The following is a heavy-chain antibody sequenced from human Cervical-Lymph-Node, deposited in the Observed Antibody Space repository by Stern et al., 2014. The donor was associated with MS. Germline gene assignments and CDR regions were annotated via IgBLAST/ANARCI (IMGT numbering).Heavy chain of an antibody. V-gene: IGHV3-53*01. CDR3: ARDRRGGEGRLVY. CDR1: GFTVSSNY. D-gene: IGHD2-21*01. J-gene: IGHJ4*02. CDR2: IYSGGST. Sequence: EDQLVESGGGLIQPGGSLRLSCAASGFTVSSNYMSWVRQAPGKGLEWVSVIYSGGSTYYADSVKGRFTISRDNSKNTLYLQMNSLRAEDTAVYYCARDRRGGEGRLVYWGQGTLVTVSS.